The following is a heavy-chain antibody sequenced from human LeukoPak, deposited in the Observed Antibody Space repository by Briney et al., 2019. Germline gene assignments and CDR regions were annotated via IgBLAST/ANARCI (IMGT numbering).Heavy chain of an antibody. D-gene: IGHD3-10*01. Sequence: GGSLRLSCAASGFTFSSYEMNWVRQAPGKGLEWVSYISSSGSTIYYADSVKGRFTISRDNAKNSLYLQMNSLRAEDTAVYYCARGGWFGRNWFDPWGQGTLVTVSS. V-gene: IGHV3-48*03. CDR3: ARGGWFGRNWFDP. CDR1: GFTFSSYE. J-gene: IGHJ5*02. CDR2: ISSSGSTI.